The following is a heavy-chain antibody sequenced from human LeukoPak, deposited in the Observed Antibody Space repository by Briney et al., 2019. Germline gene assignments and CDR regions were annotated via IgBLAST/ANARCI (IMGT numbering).Heavy chain of an antibody. Sequence: SETLSLTCTVSGGSISSYYWSWIRQPPGKGLEWIGYIYYSGSTNYNPSLKSRVTISVDTSKNQFSLKLSSVTAADTAVYYCARRRTTVTPDWYFDLWGRGILVTVSS. D-gene: IGHD4-17*01. V-gene: IGHV4-59*08. CDR3: ARRRTTVTPDWYFDL. CDR2: IYYSGST. CDR1: GGSISSYY. J-gene: IGHJ2*01.